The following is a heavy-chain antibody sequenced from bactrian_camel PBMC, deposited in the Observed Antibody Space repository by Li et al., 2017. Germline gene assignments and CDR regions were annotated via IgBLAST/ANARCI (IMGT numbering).Heavy chain of an antibody. V-gene: IGHV3S53*01. Sequence: HVQLVESGGGSVQAGGSLRLSCAASGYIARHYCMGWLREAPGLEREAVAAAYSSGSRITSDLRTDYADSVKGRFTIDRDYVKDTLYLQMFGLKPEDSATYYCAVGPPSDGTNCLRASTYKYWGQGTQVTVS. CDR2: ITSDLRT. CDR3: AVGPPSDGTNCLRASTYKY. CDR1: GYIARHYC. J-gene: IGHJ4*01. D-gene: IGHD6*01.